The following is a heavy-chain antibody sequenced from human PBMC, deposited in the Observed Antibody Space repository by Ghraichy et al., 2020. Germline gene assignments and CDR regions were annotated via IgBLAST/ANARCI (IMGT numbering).Heavy chain of an antibody. Sequence: SVKVSCKASGGTFSSYAISWVRQAPGQGLEWMGRIIPILGIANYAQKFQGRVTITADKSTSTAYMELSSLRSEDTAVYYCAINPFWSGYHDYYYYYGMDVWGQGTTVTVSS. V-gene: IGHV1-69*04. CDR3: AINPFWSGYHDYYYYYGMDV. CDR2: IIPILGIA. J-gene: IGHJ6*02. D-gene: IGHD3-3*01. CDR1: GGTFSSYA.